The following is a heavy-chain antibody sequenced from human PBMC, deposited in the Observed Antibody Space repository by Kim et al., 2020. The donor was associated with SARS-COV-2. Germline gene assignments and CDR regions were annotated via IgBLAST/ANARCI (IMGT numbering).Heavy chain of an antibody. V-gene: IGHV3-64D*06. CDR2: ISSNGGST. J-gene: IGHJ4*02. D-gene: IGHD2-2*01. Sequence: GGSLRLSCSASGFTFSSYAMHWVRQAPGKGLEYVSAISSNGGSTYYADSVKGRFTISRDNSKNTLYLQMSSLRAEDTAVYYCVQGQERVPAAIPVYFDYWGQGTLVTVSS. CDR3: VQGQERVPAAIPVYFDY. CDR1: GFTFSSYA.